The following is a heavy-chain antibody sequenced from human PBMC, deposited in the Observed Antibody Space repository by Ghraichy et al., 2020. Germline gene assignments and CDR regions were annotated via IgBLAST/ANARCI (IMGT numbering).Heavy chain of an antibody. D-gene: IGHD1-20*01. CDR1: GFIFSGFW. J-gene: IGHJ6*03. CDR3: AREITGTYPLYFYYYYMDV. V-gene: IGHV3-7*03. Sequence: GGSLRLSCVASGFIFSGFWMSWVRQAPGKGLEWVANINEDGSEKYYVDSVKGRFTISRDNAKNSLYLQMSSLRAEDTAVYYCAREITGTYPLYFYYYYMDVWGKETTVTVSS. CDR2: INEDGSEK.